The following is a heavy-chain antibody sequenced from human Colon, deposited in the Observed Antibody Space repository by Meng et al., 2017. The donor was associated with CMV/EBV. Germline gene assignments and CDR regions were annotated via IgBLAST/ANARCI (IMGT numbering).Heavy chain of an antibody. D-gene: IGHD1-26*01. CDR3: AKVGLGASTEIYYFDY. CDR2: IYYSGRT. V-gene: IGHV4-59*01. J-gene: IGHJ4*02. CDR1: GGSIGSYY. Sequence: SETLSLTCSVSGGSIGSYYLSWMRQPPGKGLEWIGFIYYSGRTIYNPSLKSRVTMSVDTSENQFSLKLTSVTAADAAVYFCAKVGLGASTEIYYFDYWGQGALVTVSS.